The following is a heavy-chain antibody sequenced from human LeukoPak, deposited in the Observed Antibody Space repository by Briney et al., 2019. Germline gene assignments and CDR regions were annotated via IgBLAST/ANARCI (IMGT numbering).Heavy chain of an antibody. V-gene: IGHV3-23*01. D-gene: IGHD3-10*01. Sequence: PGGSLRLSCAASGFTFSSYAMSWVRQAPGKGLEWVSAISGSGGSTYYADSVKGRFTISRDNAKNSLYLQMNSLRAEDTAVYYCASPYGSGSLDYWGQGTLVTVSS. CDR1: GFTFSSYA. CDR3: ASPYGSGSLDY. J-gene: IGHJ4*02. CDR2: ISGSGGST.